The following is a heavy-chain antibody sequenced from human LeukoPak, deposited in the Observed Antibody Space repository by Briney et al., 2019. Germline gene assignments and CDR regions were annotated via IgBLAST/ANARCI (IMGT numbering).Heavy chain of an antibody. D-gene: IGHD4-17*01. CDR2: INWVGDTT. V-gene: IGHV3-43D*03. J-gene: IGHJ4*02. CDR1: GFTFGDYA. CDR3: AKDRQYGDYGGGDFFDS. Sequence: GGSLRLSCAASGFTFGDYAVHWVRQAPGKGLQWISSINWVGDTTSYADSVKGRFTISRDNTKSSLYLQMHSLRSEDAALYYCAKDRQYGDYGGGDFFDSWGQGTLVTVSS.